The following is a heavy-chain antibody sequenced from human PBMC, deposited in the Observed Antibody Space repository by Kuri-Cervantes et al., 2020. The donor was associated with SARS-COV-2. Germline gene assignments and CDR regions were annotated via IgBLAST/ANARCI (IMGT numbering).Heavy chain of an antibody. CDR3: ARGVVRGYSFDY. V-gene: IGHV4-38-2*01. D-gene: IGHD3-10*01. CDR2: IYHSGST. J-gene: IGHJ4*02. Sequence: ESLKISCAVSGYSISSGYYWGWIRQPPGKGLEWIGSIYHSGSTYYNPSLKSRVTISVDTSKNQFSLKLSSVTAADTAVYYCARGVVRGYSFDYWGQGTLVTVSS. CDR1: GYSISSGYY.